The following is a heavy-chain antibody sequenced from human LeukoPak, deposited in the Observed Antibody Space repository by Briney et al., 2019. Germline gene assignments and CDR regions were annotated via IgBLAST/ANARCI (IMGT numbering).Heavy chain of an antibody. CDR1: GFTFSGYW. V-gene: IGHV3-7*03. CDR2: IKTDGSET. J-gene: IGHJ3*02. Sequence: GGSLRLSCAASGFTFSGYWMSWVRQAPVKGLEWVANIKTDGSETHYVDSVKGRFTIFRDNAKNSLYLQMMSLRAEDTAVYYCGRIGVYGDTFDIWGQGTLVTVSS. D-gene: IGHD2-8*01. CDR3: GRIGVYGDTFDI.